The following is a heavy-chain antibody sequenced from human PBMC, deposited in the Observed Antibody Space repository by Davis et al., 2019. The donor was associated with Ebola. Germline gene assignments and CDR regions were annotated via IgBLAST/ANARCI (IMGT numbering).Heavy chain of an antibody. CDR3: TTGHYSNSRSS. CDR2: IIPILGIA. CDR1: GGTFSSYA. D-gene: IGHD4-11*01. J-gene: IGHJ5*02. V-gene: IGHV1-69*04. Sequence: AASVKVSCKASGGTFSSYAISWVRQAPGQGLEWMGRIIPILGIANYAQKFQGRVTITADESTSTAYMELSSLRSEDTAVYYCTTGHYSNSRSSWGQGTLVTVSS.